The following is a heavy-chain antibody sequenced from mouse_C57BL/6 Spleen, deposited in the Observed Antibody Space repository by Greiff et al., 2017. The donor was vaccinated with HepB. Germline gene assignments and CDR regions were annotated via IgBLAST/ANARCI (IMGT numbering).Heavy chain of an antibody. V-gene: IGHV1-42*01. Sequence: VQLQQSGPELVKPGASVKISCKASGYSFTGYYKNWVKQSPEKSLEWIGEINPSTGGTTYNQKFKAKATLTVDKSSSTAYMQLKSLTSEDSAVYYCANYYDYDGFAYWGQGTLVTVSA. D-gene: IGHD2-4*01. CDR2: INPSTGGT. J-gene: IGHJ3*01. CDR3: ANYYDYDGFAY. CDR1: GYSFTGYY.